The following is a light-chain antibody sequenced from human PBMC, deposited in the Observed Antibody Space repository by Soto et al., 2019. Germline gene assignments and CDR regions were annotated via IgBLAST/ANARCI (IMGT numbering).Light chain of an antibody. Sequence: QSVLTQPTSVSGSPGQSITISCTGTSSDVCGYNYVSWYQHHPGKAPKLMICDVSDRPSGVSNRFSGSKSGNTASLTISGLQAEDEADYYCRSYTSSSTPWVFGTGSKVTVL. CDR2: DVS. J-gene: IGLJ1*01. V-gene: IGLV2-14*03. CDR1: SSDVCGYNY. CDR3: RSYTSSSTPWV.